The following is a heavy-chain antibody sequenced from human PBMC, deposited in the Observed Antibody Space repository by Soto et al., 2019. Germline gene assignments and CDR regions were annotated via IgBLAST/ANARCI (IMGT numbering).Heavy chain of an antibody. CDR3: VRVPDY. CDR1: GGSISRGGYS. Sequence: QLQLQESGSGLLKPSQTLSLTCAVSGGSISRGGYSWSWNRQPPGKGLEWIGYIYHRGSTYYNPALKIRVTISVDRSKNQSSLKLRSVTAASTAVYYCVRVPDYWGQGTLVTVSS. CDR2: IYHRGST. V-gene: IGHV4-30-2*01. J-gene: IGHJ4*02.